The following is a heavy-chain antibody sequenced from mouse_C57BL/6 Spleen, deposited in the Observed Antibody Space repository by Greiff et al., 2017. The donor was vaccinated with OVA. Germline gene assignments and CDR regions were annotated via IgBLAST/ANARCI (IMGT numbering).Heavy chain of an antibody. CDR2: IDPNSGGT. CDR3: ARSMVTTGFDY. J-gene: IGHJ2*01. D-gene: IGHD2-2*01. V-gene: IGHV1-72*01. Sequence: VQLQQSGAELVKPGASVKLSCKASGYTFTSYWMHWVKQRPGRGLAWLGRIDPNSGGTKYNEKFKSKATLTVDKPSSTAYMQLSSLTSEDSAVYYCARSMVTTGFDYWGQGTTLTVSS. CDR1: GYTFTSYW.